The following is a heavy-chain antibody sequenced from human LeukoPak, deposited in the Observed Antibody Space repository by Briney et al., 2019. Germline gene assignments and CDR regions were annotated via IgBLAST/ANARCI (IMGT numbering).Heavy chain of an antibody. CDR1: GFTFSSCE. V-gene: IGHV3-48*03. Sequence: GGSLRLSCAASGFTFSSCEMKWVRLAQGKGLEWVSYISSGVSTIYYADSVKGPFSISRNHATKPLYLQMNSLIAADTAVYYRAELGITIIRGVWGKGTTVTISS. J-gene: IGHJ6*04. CDR3: AELGITIIRGV. D-gene: IGHD3-10*01. CDR2: ISSGVSTI.